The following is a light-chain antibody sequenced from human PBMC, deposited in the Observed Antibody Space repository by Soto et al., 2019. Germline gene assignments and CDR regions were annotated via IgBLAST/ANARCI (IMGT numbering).Light chain of an antibody. Sequence: EIVLTQSPGTLSLSPGERATLSCRASQSFSNNYLAWYQQKPGQAPRLLIYGASSRATGIPDRFSGSGSGTDFTLTISRLEPEDFAVYYCQHYGTSTTFGQGNKVEIK. CDR3: QHYGTSTT. CDR2: GAS. J-gene: IGKJ1*01. CDR1: QSFSNNY. V-gene: IGKV3-20*01.